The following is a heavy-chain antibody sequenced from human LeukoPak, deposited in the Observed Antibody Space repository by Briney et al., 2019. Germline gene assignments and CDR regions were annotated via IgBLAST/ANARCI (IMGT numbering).Heavy chain of an antibody. CDR2: IYSSGHT. J-gene: IGHJ3*02. CDR1: GGSIRTYY. Sequence: SETLSLTCTVSGGSIRTYYWSWIRQPPGNGLEWIAYIYSSGHTNYNPSLRGRVTISVDTSKNQFSLKVNSVTAADTAVYYCARHPFSDGFDIWGQGTMVTVSS. V-gene: IGHV4-59*08. CDR3: ARHPFSDGFDI.